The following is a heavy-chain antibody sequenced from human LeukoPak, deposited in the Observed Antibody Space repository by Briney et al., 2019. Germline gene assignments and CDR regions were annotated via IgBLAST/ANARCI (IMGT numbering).Heavy chain of an antibody. CDR1: GGSIINTNYY. J-gene: IGHJ5*02. CDR2: IYYPGST. CDR3: AGKPWVYYSGFAP. V-gene: IGHV4-39*01. Sequence: SETLSLTCTVSGGSIINTNYYWAWIRQPPGRGLEWMGGIYYPGSTYCKPSLKSRLTISIDTSNNQFFLKLTSVTAEDTAVYYCAGKPWVYYSGFAPWGQGSLVTVSS. D-gene: IGHD1-26*01.